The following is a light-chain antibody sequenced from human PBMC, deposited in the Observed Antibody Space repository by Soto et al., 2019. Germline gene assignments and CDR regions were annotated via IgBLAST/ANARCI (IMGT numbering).Light chain of an antibody. J-gene: IGKJ3*01. V-gene: IGKV1-39*01. Sequence: SSLSASVGHSVSITWRASQSISACLHWYHQTPWKTPKFLIYAASSLQSGVPSRFSSSGSCTDFTLTIIILHPGGRGPSSWRSGFG. CDR2: AAS. CDR1: QSISAC. CDR3: RSG.